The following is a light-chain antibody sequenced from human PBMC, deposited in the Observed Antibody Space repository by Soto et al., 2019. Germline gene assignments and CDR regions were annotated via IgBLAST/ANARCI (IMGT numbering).Light chain of an antibody. CDR1: SSDVGGYDY. CDR3: SSYIDSSTRV. J-gene: IGLJ1*01. Sequence: QSALTQPASVSGSPGQSITISCTGTSSDVGGYDYVSWYQQHPGKAPKLMIYEVSNRPSGVSNRFSASNSGNTASLTISGLQAEDEADYYCSSYIDSSTRVFGTGTKVTVL. CDR2: EVS. V-gene: IGLV2-14*01.